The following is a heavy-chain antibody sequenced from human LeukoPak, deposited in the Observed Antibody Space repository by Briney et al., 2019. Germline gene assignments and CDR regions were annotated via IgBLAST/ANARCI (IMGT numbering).Heavy chain of an antibody. V-gene: IGHV4-39*07. CDR2: INHSGST. Sequence: SETLSLTCTVSSGSISTSSYYWSWIRQPPGKGLEWIGEINHSGSTNYNPSLKSRVTISVDTSKNQFSLKLSSVTAADTAVYYCFGRQRNWGSTPNFDYWGQGTLVTVSS. CDR3: FGRQRNWGSTPNFDY. D-gene: IGHD7-27*01. J-gene: IGHJ4*02. CDR1: SGSISTSSYY.